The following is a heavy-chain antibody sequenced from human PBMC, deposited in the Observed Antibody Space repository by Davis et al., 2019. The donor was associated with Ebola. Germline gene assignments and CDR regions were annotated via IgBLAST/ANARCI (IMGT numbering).Heavy chain of an antibody. CDR2: ISYDSSSD. CDR3: VKDTNRWFRTISYFDS. J-gene: IGHJ4*02. D-gene: IGHD2-15*01. Sequence: GESLKISCVGSGFSFNNFALHWVRQAPGRGLEWVALISYDSSSDDYVGSVKGRFTISRDNSKNTLYLQMDGLTTADTAVYYCVKDTNRWFRTISYFDSWGQGTLVTVSS. CDR1: GFSFNNFA. V-gene: IGHV3-30*18.